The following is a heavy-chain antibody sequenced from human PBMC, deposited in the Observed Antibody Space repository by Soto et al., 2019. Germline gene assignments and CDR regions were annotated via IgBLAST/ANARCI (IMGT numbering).Heavy chain of an antibody. V-gene: IGHV4-34*01. CDR1: GASIQYGGFF. Sequence: PSETLSLTCSVSGASIQYGGFFWSWIRQPPGKGMEWIGEINHSGSTNYNPSLKSRVTISVDTSKNQFSLKLSSVTAADTAVYYCSRRRIMITFGGVIVKGPFDYWGQGTQVTVSS. CDR3: SRRRIMITFGGVIVKGPFDY. J-gene: IGHJ4*02. CDR2: INHSGST. D-gene: IGHD3-16*02.